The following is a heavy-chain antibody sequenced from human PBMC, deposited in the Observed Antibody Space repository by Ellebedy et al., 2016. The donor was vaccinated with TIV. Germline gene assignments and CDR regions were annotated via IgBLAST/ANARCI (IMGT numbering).Heavy chain of an antibody. CDR1: RVTFSSYA. J-gene: IGHJ3*01. Sequence: PGGSLRLSCAASRVTFSSYAMSWVRQAPGKGLEWVSVVSGSGAYIHYADSVKGRFTSSRDNSKKTLFLQMNSLRAEDTAIYYCAKDSGYDDYVTAFDVWGQGTMVTVSS. V-gene: IGHV3-23*01. CDR2: VSGSGAYI. CDR3: AKDSGYDDYVTAFDV. D-gene: IGHD5-12*01.